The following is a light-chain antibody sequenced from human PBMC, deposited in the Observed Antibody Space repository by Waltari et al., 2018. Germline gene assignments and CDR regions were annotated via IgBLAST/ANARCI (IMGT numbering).Light chain of an antibody. J-gene: IGLJ1*01. CDR2: GVS. V-gene: IGLV2-14*01. CDR3: SSYTSSNTFV. CDR1: SSDVGGYEY. Sequence: QSALTPPASVSGSPGQSITISCTGPSSDVGGYEYVSWFQQHPGKAPKVMIYGVSNRPSGVSDRFSASKSGVTASLTISGLQAEDEADYYCSSYTSSNTFVFGTGTKVTVL.